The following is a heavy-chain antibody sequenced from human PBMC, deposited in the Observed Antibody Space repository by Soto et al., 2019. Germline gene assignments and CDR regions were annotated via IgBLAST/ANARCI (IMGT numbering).Heavy chain of an antibody. CDR2: IWYDGSNK. Sequence: VAVIWYDGSNKYYADSVKGRFTISRDNSKNTLYLQMNSLRAEDTAVYYCARDYHIAAAANWFDPWGQGTLVTVSS. J-gene: IGHJ5*02. D-gene: IGHD6-13*01. V-gene: IGHV3-33*01. CDR3: ARDYHIAAAANWFDP.